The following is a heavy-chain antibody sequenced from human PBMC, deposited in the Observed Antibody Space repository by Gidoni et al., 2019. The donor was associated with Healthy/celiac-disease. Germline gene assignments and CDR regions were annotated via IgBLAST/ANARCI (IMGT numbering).Heavy chain of an antibody. CDR1: GYTFTSYD. Sequence: QVQLVQSGAEVKKPGASVKVSCKASGYTFTSYDINWVRQATGQGLEWMGWMNPNSGNTGYAQKFQGRVTMTRNTSISTAYMELSSLRSEDTAVYYCARGHYYDSSGPNDAFDIWGQGTMVTVSS. J-gene: IGHJ3*02. V-gene: IGHV1-8*01. CDR3: ARGHYYDSSGPNDAFDI. D-gene: IGHD3-22*01. CDR2: MNPNSGNT.